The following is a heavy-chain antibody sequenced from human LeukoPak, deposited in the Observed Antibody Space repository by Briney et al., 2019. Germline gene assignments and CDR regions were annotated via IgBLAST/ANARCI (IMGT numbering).Heavy chain of an antibody. Sequence: GGSLRLSCAASGFTFSSYAMTWVRQAPGKGLEWVSVVSDSGGWSNHADSVKGRFTISRDDSKNTLYLHMNSLRADDTAVYYCARARQEAAGTGAFDVWGQGTMVTASS. V-gene: IGHV3-23*01. CDR3: ARARQEAAGTGAFDV. J-gene: IGHJ3*01. CDR1: GFTFSSYA. D-gene: IGHD6-13*01. CDR2: VSDSGGWS.